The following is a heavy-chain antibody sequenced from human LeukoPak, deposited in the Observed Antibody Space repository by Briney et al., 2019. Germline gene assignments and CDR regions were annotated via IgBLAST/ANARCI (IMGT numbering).Heavy chain of an antibody. J-gene: IGHJ4*02. CDR1: GFTFSSYW. Sequence: GGSLRLSCAASGFTFSSYWMSWVRQAPGKGLEWVSVIYSGGSTYYADSVKGRFTISRDNSKNTLYLQMNSLRAEDTAVYYCARDRYYYDSSGYYYDYWGQGTLVTVSS. CDR3: ARDRYYYDSSGYYYDY. V-gene: IGHV3-53*01. D-gene: IGHD3-22*01. CDR2: IYSGGST.